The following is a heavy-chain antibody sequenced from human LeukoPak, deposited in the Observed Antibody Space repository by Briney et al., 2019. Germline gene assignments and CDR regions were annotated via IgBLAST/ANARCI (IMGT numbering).Heavy chain of an antibody. CDR1: GGSISSYY. D-gene: IGHD5-12*01. CDR3: AREDIVATMDAFDI. J-gene: IGHJ3*02. CDR2: IYTSGST. V-gene: IGHV4-4*07. Sequence: SETLSLTCTVSGGSISSYYWSWIRQPAGKGLGWIGRIYTSGSTNYNPSLKSRVTMSVDTSKNQFSLKLSSVTAADTAVYYCAREDIVATMDAFDIWGQGTMVTVSS.